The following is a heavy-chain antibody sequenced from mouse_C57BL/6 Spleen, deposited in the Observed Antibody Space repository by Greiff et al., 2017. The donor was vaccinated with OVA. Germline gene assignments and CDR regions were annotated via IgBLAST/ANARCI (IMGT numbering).Heavy chain of an antibody. CDR1: GYTFTSYW. J-gene: IGHJ4*01. D-gene: IGHD1-1*01. V-gene: IGHV1-64*01. CDR3: ARIYYYGSTFMDY. Sequence: VQLQQSGAELVKPGASVKLSCKASGYTFTSYWMHWVKQRPGQGLEWIGMIHPNSGSTNYNEKFKSKATLTVDKSSSTAYMQLSSLTSEDSAVYYCARIYYYGSTFMDYWGQGTSVTVSS. CDR2: IHPNSGST.